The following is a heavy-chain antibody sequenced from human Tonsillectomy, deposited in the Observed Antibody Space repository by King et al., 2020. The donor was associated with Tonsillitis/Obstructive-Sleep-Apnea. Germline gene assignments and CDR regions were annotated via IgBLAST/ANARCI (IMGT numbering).Heavy chain of an antibody. CDR1: GFTFSSYS. V-gene: IGHV3-48*02. CDR2: ISSISSTI. D-gene: IGHD1-26*01. Sequence: DVQLVESGGGLVQPGGSLRLSCAASGFTFSSYSMNWVCQAPGKGLEWVSYISSISSTIYYAASVKGRFTISRDKAKNSLYLQMNSLRDEDTAVYYCARDLSGSYPFDYWGQGTLVTVSS. CDR3: ARDLSGSYPFDY. J-gene: IGHJ4*02.